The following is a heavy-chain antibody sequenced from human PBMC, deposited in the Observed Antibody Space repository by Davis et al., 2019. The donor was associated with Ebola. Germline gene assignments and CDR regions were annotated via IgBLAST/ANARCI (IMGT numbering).Heavy chain of an antibody. J-gene: IGHJ4*02. D-gene: IGHD7-27*01. CDR1: GFPFSSYG. CDR3: ARDRNWGCEY. CDR2: IRPDGSDK. V-gene: IGHV3-30*02. Sequence: GESLKISCAASGFPFSSYGFHWVRQAPGKGLEWVAFIRPDGSDKYYADSVKGRFTDSRDNSRRTLYLQMNGVRSEDTAVYYCARDRNWGCEYWGQGTLVTVSS.